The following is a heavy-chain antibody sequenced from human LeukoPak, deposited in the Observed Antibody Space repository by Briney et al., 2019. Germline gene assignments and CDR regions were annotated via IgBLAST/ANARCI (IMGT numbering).Heavy chain of an antibody. CDR2: IRAEGAPT. D-gene: IGHD6-19*01. CDR1: GFSLSIYS. J-gene: IGHJ4*02. V-gene: IGHV3-23*01. Sequence: GGSLRLSCRASGFSLSIYSMNWVRQAPGKGLEWVSVIRAEGAPTYYADSVKGRFTNSRDNSKNMLYLQMNSLRAEDTATYYCVKDGHCRDSICATKIVVAGYLDHWGQGTQVTVSA. CDR3: VKDGHCRDSICATKIVVAGYLDH.